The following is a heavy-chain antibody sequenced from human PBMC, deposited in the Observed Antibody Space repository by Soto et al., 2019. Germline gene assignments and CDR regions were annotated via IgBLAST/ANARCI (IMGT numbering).Heavy chain of an antibody. Sequence: EVQLVESGGGLVQPGRSLRLSCAASGFTFDDYAMHWVRQAPGKGLEWVSGISWNSGSIGYADSVKGRFTISRDNAKNSLYLTMNSLRAEDTALYYCAKDLSGYLSGMDVWGQGTTVTVSS. CDR1: GFTFDDYA. CDR3: AKDLSGYLSGMDV. V-gene: IGHV3-9*01. CDR2: ISWNSGSI. J-gene: IGHJ6*02. D-gene: IGHD3-22*01.